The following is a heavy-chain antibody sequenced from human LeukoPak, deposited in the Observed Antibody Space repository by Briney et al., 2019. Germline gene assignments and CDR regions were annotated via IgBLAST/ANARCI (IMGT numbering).Heavy chain of an antibody. Sequence: GRSLRLSCAASGFTFSSYGMHWVRQAPGKGLEWVAVIWYDGSNKYYADSVKGRFTISRDNSKNTLYLQMNSLRAEDTAVYYCASHGSGSYYNAVAFDIWGQGTMVTVSS. CDR3: ASHGSGSYYNAVAFDI. D-gene: IGHD3-10*01. V-gene: IGHV3-33*01. CDR1: GFTFSSYG. J-gene: IGHJ3*02. CDR2: IWYDGSNK.